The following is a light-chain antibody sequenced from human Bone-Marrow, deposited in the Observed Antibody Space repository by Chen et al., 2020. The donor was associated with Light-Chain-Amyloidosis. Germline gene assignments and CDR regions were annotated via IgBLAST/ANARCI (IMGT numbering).Light chain of an antibody. Sequence: QAALTQPASASGSPGQSITLSCSGINSDVGGYNYLPWYQQHSGKAPKLLIYEVYNPHAGVSNRFYCSKSGNTASLTISGLQTEDEADYYCSSFTSSLTWVFGGGTKVTVL. V-gene: IGLV2-14*01. CDR2: EVY. CDR3: SSFTSSLTWV. J-gene: IGLJ3*02. CDR1: NSDVGGYNY.